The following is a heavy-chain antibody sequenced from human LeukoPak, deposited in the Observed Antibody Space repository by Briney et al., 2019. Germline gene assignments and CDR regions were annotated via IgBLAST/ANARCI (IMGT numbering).Heavy chain of an antibody. V-gene: IGHV4-61*08. D-gene: IGHD1-26*01. CDR1: GGSISSGGYS. J-gene: IGHJ4*02. CDR3: ARAVYSGSPHFDY. Sequence: SETLSLTCAVSGGSISSGGYSWSWIRQPPGKGLEWIGYIYYSVSTNYNPSLKSRVTISLDTSKNQFSLKLSSVTAADTAVYYCARAVYSGSPHFDYWGQGILVTVSS. CDR2: IYYSVST.